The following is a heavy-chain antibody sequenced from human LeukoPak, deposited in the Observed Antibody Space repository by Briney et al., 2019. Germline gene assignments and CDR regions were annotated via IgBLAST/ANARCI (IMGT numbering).Heavy chain of an antibody. Sequence: GGSLRLSCAGSGFTFSSLWISWFRQAPGKGLEWVAIIKQDGSEKYYVDSVNGRFTVSRDNAKKEVNLQINNLRVDDTAVYYCAGDAGWTFGIWGQGTKVVVSS. V-gene: IGHV3-7*01. CDR1: GFTFSSLW. CDR2: IKQDGSEK. CDR3: AGDAGWTFGI. D-gene: IGHD1-14*01. J-gene: IGHJ3*02.